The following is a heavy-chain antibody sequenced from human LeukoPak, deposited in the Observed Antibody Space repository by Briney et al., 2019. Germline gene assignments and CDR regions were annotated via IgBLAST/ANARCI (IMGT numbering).Heavy chain of an antibody. CDR3: ARGGRWELPRPYAFDI. Sequence: ASVTVSCKASGYTFTSYGISWVRQAPGQGLEWMGWISAYNGYTNYAQKLQGRVTMTTDTSTNTAYMELRSLRSDDTAVYYCARGGRWELPRPYAFDIWGQGTMVTVSS. V-gene: IGHV1-18*01. CDR2: ISAYNGYT. J-gene: IGHJ3*02. CDR1: GYTFTSYG. D-gene: IGHD1-26*01.